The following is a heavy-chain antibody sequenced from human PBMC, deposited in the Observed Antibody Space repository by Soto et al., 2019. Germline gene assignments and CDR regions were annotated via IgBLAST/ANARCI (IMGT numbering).Heavy chain of an antibody. V-gene: IGHV3-23*01. CDR2: ISGSGGST. J-gene: IGHJ4*02. Sequence: GGSLRLSCAASGFTFTIYAMSWVRQAPGKGLEWVSDISGSGGSTYYADSVKDRFTISRDNSKNTLYLQMNSLRAEDTAVYYCAKGGGYNYGYVDYWGQGTLVTVSS. CDR1: GFTFTIYA. D-gene: IGHD5-18*01. CDR3: AKGGGYNYGYVDY.